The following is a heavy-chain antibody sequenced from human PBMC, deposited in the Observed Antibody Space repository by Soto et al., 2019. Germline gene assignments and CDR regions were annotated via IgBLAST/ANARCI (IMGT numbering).Heavy chain of an antibody. CDR2: ISAYNGNT. CDR3: ASAYYDILTGYHRFDY. V-gene: IGHV1-18*01. D-gene: IGHD3-9*01. J-gene: IGHJ4*02. CDR1: GYTFTSYG. Sequence: QVQLVRSGAEVKKPGASVKVSCKASGYTFTSYGISWVRQAPGQGLEWMGWISAYNGNTNYAQKLQGRVTMTTDTSTSTAYMELRSLRSDDTAVYYCASAYYDILTGYHRFDYWGQGTLVTVSS.